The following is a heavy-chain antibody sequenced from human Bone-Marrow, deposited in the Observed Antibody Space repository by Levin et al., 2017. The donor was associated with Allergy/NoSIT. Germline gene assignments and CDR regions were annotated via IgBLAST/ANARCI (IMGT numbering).Heavy chain of an antibody. CDR3: ARGVGATSTYFDF. D-gene: IGHD1-26*01. CDR2: INIGGNSA. V-gene: IGHV1-46*01. CDR1: GYTFSSYY. J-gene: IGHJ4*02. Sequence: EASVKVSCKASGYTFSSYYLHWVRQAPGQGLERMGIINIGGNSATYAQKFQGRVAMTRDTSTSTVYMELSGLKSEDTAVYYCARGVGATSTYFDFWGQGSLVTVSS.